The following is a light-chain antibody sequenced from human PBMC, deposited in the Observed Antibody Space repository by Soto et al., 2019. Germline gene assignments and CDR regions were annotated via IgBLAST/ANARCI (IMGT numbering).Light chain of an antibody. CDR2: AAF. J-gene: IGKJ1*01. CDR3: LQDYNYPWT. CDR1: QDIRND. V-gene: IGKV1-6*01. Sequence: AIQMTQSPPSLSASVGDRVTITCRASQDIRNDLGWYQQKPGKAPKLLIYAAFSLQGEVPSRFSGSGSATDFTLTISSLQPEDFATYYCLQDYNYPWTFGQGTKVEIK.